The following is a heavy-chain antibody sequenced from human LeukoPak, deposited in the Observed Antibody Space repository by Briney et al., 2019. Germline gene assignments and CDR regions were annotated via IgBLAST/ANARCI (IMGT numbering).Heavy chain of an antibody. CDR3: TTDVAADSSGCFDY. J-gene: IGHJ4*02. CDR2: IKSKTDGETT. V-gene: IGHV3-15*01. CDR1: GFTFSNAW. D-gene: IGHD3-22*01. Sequence: GGSLRLSCAASGFTFSNAWMSWVRQAPGKGLEWVGRIKSKTDGETTDYAAPVKGRFTISRDDPQNTLYLQMNSLKTEDTAVYYCTTDVAADSSGCFDYWGQGTLVTVSS.